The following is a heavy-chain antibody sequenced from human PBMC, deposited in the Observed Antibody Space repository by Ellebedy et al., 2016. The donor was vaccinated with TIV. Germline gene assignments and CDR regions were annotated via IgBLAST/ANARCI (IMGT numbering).Heavy chain of an antibody. CDR1: GYTFTTFP. CDR3: ARGVGNCSGPSCYALGS. V-gene: IGHV1-3*04. Sequence: AASVKVSCKASGYTFTTFPLYWVRQAPGQRLEWMGWINTGNGDTRYSQKFQGRVSITRDTSATTTFMELSSLTSEDTAVYYCARGVGNCSGPSCYALGSWGQGTLVTVSS. J-gene: IGHJ5*02. CDR2: INTGNGDT. D-gene: IGHD2-15*01.